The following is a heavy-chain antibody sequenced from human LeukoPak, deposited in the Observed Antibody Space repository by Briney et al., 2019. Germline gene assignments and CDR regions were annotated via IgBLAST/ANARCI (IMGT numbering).Heavy chain of an antibody. D-gene: IGHD2-2*01. Sequence: GGSLRLSCATSGFTFISYTMNWVRQAPGKGLEWVSSISSSGGSIHYADSVKGRFTISRDNGGSSLHLQMNILRAGDTAVYYCARGFLTAAAYVGYWGQGTLVTVSS. CDR2: ISSSGGSI. J-gene: IGHJ4*02. V-gene: IGHV3-21*01. CDR3: ARGFLTAAAYVGY. CDR1: GFTFISYT.